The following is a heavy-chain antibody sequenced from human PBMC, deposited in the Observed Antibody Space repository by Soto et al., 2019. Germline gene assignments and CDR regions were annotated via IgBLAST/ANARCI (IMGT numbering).Heavy chain of an antibody. V-gene: IGHV1-69*13. Sequence: ASVKVSCKASGGTFSSYAISWVRQAPGQGLEWMGGIIPIFGTANYAQKFQGRVTITADESTSTAYMELSSLRSEDTAVYYCARDAYSSSWYAFDIWGQGTMVTVSS. CDR3: ARDAYSSSWYAFDI. J-gene: IGHJ3*02. CDR1: GGTFSSYA. CDR2: IIPIFGTA. D-gene: IGHD6-13*01.